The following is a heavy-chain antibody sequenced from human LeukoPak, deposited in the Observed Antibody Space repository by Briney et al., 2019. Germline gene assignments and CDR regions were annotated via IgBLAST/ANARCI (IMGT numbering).Heavy chain of an antibody. Sequence: GGSLRLSCAGSGFPFSSYEMNWLRQAPGKGLEWVSHIDSSGITIYYGDSMKGRFTISRDNAKNSIYLQMDSLRVEDTAIYYCARDSVGDLLDYWGQGTPVTVSS. V-gene: IGHV3-48*03. CDR3: ARDSVGDLLDY. CDR2: IDSSGITI. J-gene: IGHJ4*02. D-gene: IGHD4-17*01. CDR1: GFPFSSYE.